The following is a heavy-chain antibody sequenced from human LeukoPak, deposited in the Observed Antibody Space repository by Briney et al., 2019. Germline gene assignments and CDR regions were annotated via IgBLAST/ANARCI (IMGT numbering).Heavy chain of an antibody. V-gene: IGHV4-34*01. D-gene: IGHD6-19*01. Sequence: PSETLSLTCAVYGGSFSGYYWSWIRQPPGKGLEWIGEINHSGSTNYNPSLKSRVTISVDTSKNQFSLKLSSVTAADTAVYYCARGRAVAGYWGQGTLVTVSS. CDR2: INHSGST. J-gene: IGHJ4*02. CDR1: GGSFSGYY. CDR3: ARGRAVAGY.